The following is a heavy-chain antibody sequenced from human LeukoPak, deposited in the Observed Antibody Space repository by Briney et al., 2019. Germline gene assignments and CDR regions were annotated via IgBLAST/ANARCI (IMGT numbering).Heavy chain of an antibody. D-gene: IGHD4-17*01. CDR1: GFTFSRYG. Sequence: PGRSLRLSCAASGFTFSRYGMHWLRQAPGKGLEWVALICHDGSKKSYADSAKGRFTISRDDSKNTLFLQMNSLRAEDTALYYCARDPGTVTTLYDYWGQGTLVTVSS. CDR3: ARDPGTVTTLYDY. J-gene: IGHJ4*02. V-gene: IGHV3-33*02. CDR2: ICHDGSKK.